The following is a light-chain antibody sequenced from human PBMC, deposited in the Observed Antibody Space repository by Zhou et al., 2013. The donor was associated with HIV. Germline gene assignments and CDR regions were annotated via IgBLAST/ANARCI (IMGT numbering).Light chain of an antibody. CDR1: QRVKSY. CDR2: GAS. CDR3: QQYDSSPIT. J-gene: IGKJ5*01. Sequence: EIVLTQSPATLSLSPGERATLSCRASQRVKSYLAWYQQKPGQAPRLLIYGASSRATGIPDRFSGSGSGTDFTLTISRLEPEDFAVYFCQQYDSSPITFGQGTRLEIK. V-gene: IGKV3-20*01.